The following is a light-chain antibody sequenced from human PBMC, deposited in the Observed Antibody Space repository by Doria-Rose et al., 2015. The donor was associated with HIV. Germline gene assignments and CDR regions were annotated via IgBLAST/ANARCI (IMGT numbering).Light chain of an antibody. CDR2: DGS. CDR1: QSFSSTY. V-gene: IGKV3-20*01. CDR3: HQYGTSWT. J-gene: IGKJ1*01. Sequence: TQSLGTLSLSSGERATLSCRASQSFSSTYLAWYQQKPGQAPSLLIYDGSTRATGIPDRFSASGSGTDFTLTINRLEPEDFALYYCHQYGTSWTCGQGTKVEI.